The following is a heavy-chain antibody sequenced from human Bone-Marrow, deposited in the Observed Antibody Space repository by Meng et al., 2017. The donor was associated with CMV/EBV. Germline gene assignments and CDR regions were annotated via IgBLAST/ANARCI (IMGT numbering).Heavy chain of an antibody. CDR3: ATPYYDILTGYWGEYYYGMDV. CDR2: IIPILGIA. Sequence: SVKVSCKASGGTFSSYTISWVRQAPGQGLEWMGGIIPILGIANYAQKFQGRVTITADKSTSTAYMELSSLRSEDTAVYYCATPYYDILTGYWGEYYYGMDVWGQGTTVTVSS. CDR1: GGTFSSYT. J-gene: IGHJ6*02. D-gene: IGHD3-9*01. V-gene: IGHV1-69*10.